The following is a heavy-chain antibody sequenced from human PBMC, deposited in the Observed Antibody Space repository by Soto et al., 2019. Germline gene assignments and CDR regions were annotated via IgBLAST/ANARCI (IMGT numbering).Heavy chain of an antibody. CDR2: ISSSGSTI. J-gene: IGHJ3*02. Sequence: PGGSLRLSCAASGFTFSSYEMNWVRQAPGKGLEWVSYISSSGSTIYYADSVKGRFTISRDNAKNSLYLQMNSLRAEDTAVYYCARDGKEVLVVVTDDAFDIWGQGTMVTVSS. CDR3: ARDGKEVLVVVTDDAFDI. D-gene: IGHD2-21*02. V-gene: IGHV3-48*03. CDR1: GFTFSSYE.